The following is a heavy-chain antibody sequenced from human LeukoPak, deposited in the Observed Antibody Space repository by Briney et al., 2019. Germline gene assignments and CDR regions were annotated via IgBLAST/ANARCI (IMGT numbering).Heavy chain of an antibody. V-gene: IGHV1-69*13. CDR2: IIPIFSTA. J-gene: IGHJ4*02. D-gene: IGHD6-19*01. Sequence: ASVKVSCKASGYTFTGYYMHWVRQAPGQGLEWMGGIIPIFSTANYAQKFQGRVTITADESTSTAYMELSSLRSEDTAVYYCAREADSSGWLPFDYWGQGTLVTVSS. CDR3: AREADSSGWLPFDY. CDR1: GYTFTGYY.